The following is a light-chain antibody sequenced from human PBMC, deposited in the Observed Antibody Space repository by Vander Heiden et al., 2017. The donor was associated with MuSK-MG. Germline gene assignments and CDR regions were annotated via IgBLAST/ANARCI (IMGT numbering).Light chain of an antibody. CDR2: WAS. CDR3: HQYYTTPRT. J-gene: IGKJ1*01. Sequence: DIVLTQSPDSLAVSLGERANINCKSSQSVFSESNTENSLAWYQQKPGQPPKLLIYWASTREPGVPDRFSGSGSGTDFTLTISSLQAEDVAVYYCHQYYTTPRTFGQGTKVELK. V-gene: IGKV4-1*01. CDR1: QSVFSESNTENS.